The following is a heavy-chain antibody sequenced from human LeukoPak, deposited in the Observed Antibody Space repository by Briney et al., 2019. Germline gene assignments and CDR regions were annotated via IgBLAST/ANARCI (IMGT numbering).Heavy chain of an antibody. V-gene: IGHV1-69*05. CDR2: FIPIFGTA. CDR1: GGTFSSYA. J-gene: IGHJ4*02. Sequence: SVKVSCKASGGTFSSYAISWVRQAPGQGLEWMGGFIPIFGTANYAQKFQGRVTITTDESTSTAYMELSSLRSEDTAVYYCARGDDFWSGFFDYWGQGTLVTVSS. D-gene: IGHD3-3*01. CDR3: ARGDDFWSGFFDY.